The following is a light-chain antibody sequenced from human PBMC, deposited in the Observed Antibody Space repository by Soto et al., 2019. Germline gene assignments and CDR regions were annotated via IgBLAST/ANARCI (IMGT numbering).Light chain of an antibody. V-gene: IGKV1-16*01. CDR3: DQHNTFPLS. CDR2: YAS. J-gene: IGKJ4*01. Sequence: DIQMNQSPSSLSASVADRVIITCRASQGISNYLAWYQQRPGKVPKLLIHYASSLPIGVPSRFSGSGSGTELTLTITSLQPEDFADCYCDQHNTFPLSFRGRIKVEIK. CDR1: QGISNY.